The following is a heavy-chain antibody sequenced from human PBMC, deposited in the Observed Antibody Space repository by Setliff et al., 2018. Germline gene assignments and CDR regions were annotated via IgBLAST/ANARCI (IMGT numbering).Heavy chain of an antibody. J-gene: IGHJ4*02. Sequence: GGSLRLSCAASGFSFSDNYMSWIRQAPGKGLEWVAYISSSGISIDYADSVKGRFTIFRDGSKNTLYLQMTSLRAEDTAVYYCARVDVRGVYFDYWGQGTLVTVSS. CDR2: ISSSGISI. D-gene: IGHD3-16*01. CDR3: ARVDVRGVYFDY. V-gene: IGHV3-11*04. CDR1: GFSFSDNY.